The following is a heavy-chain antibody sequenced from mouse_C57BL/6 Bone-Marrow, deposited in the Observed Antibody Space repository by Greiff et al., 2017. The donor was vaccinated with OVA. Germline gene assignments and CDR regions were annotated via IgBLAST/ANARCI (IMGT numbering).Heavy chain of an antibody. V-gene: IGHV1-76*01. CDR1: GYTFTDYY. CDR2: IYPGSGNT. CDR3: ARSRYYFDY. J-gene: IGHJ2*01. Sequence: QVQLQQSGAELVRPGASVKLSCKASGYTFTDYYINWVKQRPGQGLEWIARIYPGSGNTYYNEKFKGKATLTAEKSSSTAYMQLSSLTSEDSAVYFCARSRYYFDYWGQGTTLTVSS.